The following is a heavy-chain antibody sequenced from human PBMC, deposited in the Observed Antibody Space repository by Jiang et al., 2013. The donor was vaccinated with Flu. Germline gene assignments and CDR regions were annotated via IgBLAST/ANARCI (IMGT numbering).Heavy chain of an antibody. V-gene: IGHV1-3*01. J-gene: IGHJ4*02. CDR2: INVGNGNT. D-gene: IGHD3-16*01. CDR1: GYTFLSYA. CDR3: ARRVGRTFDY. Sequence: CKASGYTFLSYAIHWVRQAPGQRLEWMGWINVGNGNTKYSQEFLGRVTITRDTSAITACMELSSLRSEDTAVYYCARRVGRTFDYWGQGTLVTVSS.